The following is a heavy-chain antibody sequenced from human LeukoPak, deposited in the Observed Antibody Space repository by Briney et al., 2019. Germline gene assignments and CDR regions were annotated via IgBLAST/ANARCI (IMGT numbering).Heavy chain of an antibody. CDR1: GFTFRNYG. Sequence: GGSLRLSCAASGFTFRNYGMSWVRQAPGKGLEWVSAISGSGGSTYNADSVKGRFTISRDNSKNTLYLQMISLRAEDTAVYYCAKALKVVAGSGPVDYYYYMDVWGKGTTVTISS. D-gene: IGHD6-19*01. CDR2: ISGSGGST. J-gene: IGHJ6*03. V-gene: IGHV3-23*01. CDR3: AKALKVVAGSGPVDYYYYMDV.